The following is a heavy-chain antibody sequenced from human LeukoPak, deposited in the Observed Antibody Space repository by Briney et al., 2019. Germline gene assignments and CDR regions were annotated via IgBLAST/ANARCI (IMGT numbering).Heavy chain of an antibody. CDR3: ARQGMGSSSWGY. Sequence: SETLSLTCTVSGYSISNGYYWGWIRQPPGKGLEWIGSIYHSGSTYYNPSLKSRVTISVDTSKNQFSLKLSSVTAADTAVYYCARQGMGSSSWGYWGQGTLVTVSS. V-gene: IGHV4-38-2*02. D-gene: IGHD6-13*01. CDR1: GYSISNGYY. J-gene: IGHJ4*02. CDR2: IYHSGST.